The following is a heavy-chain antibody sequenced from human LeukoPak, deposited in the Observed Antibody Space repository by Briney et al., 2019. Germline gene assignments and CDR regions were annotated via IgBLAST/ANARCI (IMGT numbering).Heavy chain of an antibody. V-gene: IGHV1-18*01. Sequence: ASVKVSCKASGYTFTSYPISWVRQAPGQGLEWMGWISAYNGNTNYAQKLQGRVTMTTDTSTSTACMELRSLRSDDTAVYYCARFHSSGYYQLDYWGQGTLVTVSS. CDR2: ISAYNGNT. J-gene: IGHJ4*02. CDR1: GYTFTSYP. CDR3: ARFHSSGYYQLDY. D-gene: IGHD3-22*01.